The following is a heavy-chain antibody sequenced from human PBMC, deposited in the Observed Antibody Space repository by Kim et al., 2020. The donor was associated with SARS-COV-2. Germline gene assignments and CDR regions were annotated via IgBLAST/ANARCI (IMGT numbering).Heavy chain of an antibody. Sequence: ADSVKGRFTIPRDNSKNTLNLQMNSLRAEDTAVYYCARGIGGSYFSAFDYWGQGTLVTVSS. V-gene: IGHV3-30*01. D-gene: IGHD1-26*01. CDR3: ARGIGGSYFSAFDY. J-gene: IGHJ4*02.